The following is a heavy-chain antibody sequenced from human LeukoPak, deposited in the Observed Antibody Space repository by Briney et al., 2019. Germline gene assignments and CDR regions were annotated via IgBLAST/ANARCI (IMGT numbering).Heavy chain of an antibody. D-gene: IGHD5-18*01. CDR1: GFTFSSYG. CDR2: ISYDGSNK. Sequence: GGSLRLSCAASGFTFSSYGMHWVRQAPGKGLEWVAVISYDGSNKYYADSVKGRFTISRDNSKNTLYLQMNSLRAEDTAVYYCAKDWGYSYGFGYWGQGTLVTVSS. J-gene: IGHJ4*02. CDR3: AKDWGYSYGFGY. V-gene: IGHV3-30*18.